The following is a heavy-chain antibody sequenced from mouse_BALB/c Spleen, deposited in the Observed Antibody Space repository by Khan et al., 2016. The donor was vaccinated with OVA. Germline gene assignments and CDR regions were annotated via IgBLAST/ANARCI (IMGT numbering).Heavy chain of an antibody. V-gene: IGHV3-8*02. J-gene: IGHJ3*01. CDR2: IIYTGYT. Sequence: VQLKQSGPSLVKPSQTLSLTCSVTGDSITSGYWNWIRKFPGNKLEYMGYIIYTGYTYYNPSLKSRISITRHTSKNQYYLQLNSVTDDDTATYYCARSTYRYAFVYWGQGTLVTVSA. CDR3: ARSTYRYAFVY. CDR1: GDSITSGY. D-gene: IGHD2-14*01.